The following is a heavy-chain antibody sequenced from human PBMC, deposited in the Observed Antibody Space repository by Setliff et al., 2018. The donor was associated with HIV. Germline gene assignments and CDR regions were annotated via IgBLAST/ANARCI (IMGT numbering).Heavy chain of an antibody. Sequence: SETLSLTCTVSGSSISSNYYWAWIRQAPGKGLEWIGCIDASANTYYIPPLKSRATISIDTSKNQLSLKLRSVTAADTAVYYCARDRMPMASWVPDKWGQGTLVTVSS. V-gene: IGHV4-38-2*02. D-gene: IGHD2-2*01. CDR3: ARDRMPMASWVPDK. CDR2: IDASANT. J-gene: IGHJ4*02. CDR1: GSSISSNYY.